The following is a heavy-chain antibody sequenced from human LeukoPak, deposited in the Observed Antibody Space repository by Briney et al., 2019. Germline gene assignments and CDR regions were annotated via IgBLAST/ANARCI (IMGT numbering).Heavy chain of an antibody. J-gene: IGHJ4*02. CDR2: ISSSSSTI. D-gene: IGHD6-6*01. CDR1: GFTFSSYS. V-gene: IGHV3-48*04. Sequence: GGSLRLSCAASGFTFSSYSMNWVHQAPGKGLEWVSYISSSSSTIYYADSVKGRFTISRDNAKNSLYLQMNSLRAEDTAVYYCATRGRSSAENNYYFDYWGQGILVTVSS. CDR3: ATRGRSSAENNYYFDY.